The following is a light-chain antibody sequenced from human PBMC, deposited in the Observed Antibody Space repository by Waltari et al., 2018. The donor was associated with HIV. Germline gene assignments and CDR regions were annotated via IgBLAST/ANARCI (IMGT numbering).Light chain of an antibody. CDR1: SSNIGSNY. Sequence: QSVLTQPPSASGTPGQRVTISCSGSSSNIGSNYVYWYQQLPGTAPKLLIYRNNQRPSGVPDGFCASKSGPSASLAICGPRSEDEAEYYCAAWDDSLRGFYVFGTGTKVTVL. CDR2: RNN. V-gene: IGLV1-47*01. J-gene: IGLJ1*01. CDR3: AAWDDSLRGFYV.